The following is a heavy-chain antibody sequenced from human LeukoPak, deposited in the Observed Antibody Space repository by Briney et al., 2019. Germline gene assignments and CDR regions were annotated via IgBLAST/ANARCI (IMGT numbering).Heavy chain of an antibody. D-gene: IGHD1-14*01. CDR1: GYSFTSYW. J-gene: IGHJ6*02. Sequence: GESLKISCKGSGYSFTSYWIGWGRQMPGKGMEWMGIIYPGDSETRYSPSFQGQVTISADKFITTAYLQWSSLKAADTAMYYRARTIREGSKVVGMDVWGQGPTVTVSS. CDR2: IYPGDSET. CDR3: ARTIREGSKVVGMDV. V-gene: IGHV5-51*01.